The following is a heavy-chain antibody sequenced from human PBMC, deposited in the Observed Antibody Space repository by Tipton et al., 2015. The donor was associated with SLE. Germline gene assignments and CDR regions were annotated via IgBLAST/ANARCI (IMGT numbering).Heavy chain of an antibody. Sequence: QSGPEVKKPGASVKVSCKASGYTFTSYDINWVRQATGQGLEWMGWMNPNSGNTGYAQKFQGRVTMTRNTSISTAYMELSSLRSEDTAVYYCARDRVLLWFRELDAFDIWGQGTMVTVSS. V-gene: IGHV1-8*01. CDR2: MNPNSGNT. D-gene: IGHD3-10*01. CDR3: ARDRVLLWFRELDAFDI. J-gene: IGHJ3*02. CDR1: GYTFTSYD.